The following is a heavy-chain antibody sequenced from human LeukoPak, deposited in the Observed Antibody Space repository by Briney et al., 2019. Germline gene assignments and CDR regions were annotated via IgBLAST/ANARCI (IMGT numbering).Heavy chain of an antibody. J-gene: IGHJ5*02. Sequence: GGSLRLSCAASGFTFSSYAMHWVRQAPGKGLEWVAVISYDGSNKYYADSVKGRFTISRDNSKNTLYLQMNSLRAEDTAVYYRARGTVYCSGGSCYRKDWFDPWGQETLVTVSS. CDR3: ARGTVYCSGGSCYRKDWFDP. CDR2: ISYDGSNK. CDR1: GFTFSSYA. D-gene: IGHD2-15*01. V-gene: IGHV3-30*04.